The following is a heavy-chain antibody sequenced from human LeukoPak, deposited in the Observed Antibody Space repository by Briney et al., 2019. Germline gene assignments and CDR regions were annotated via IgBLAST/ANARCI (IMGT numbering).Heavy chain of an antibody. CDR3: TAEGSKIGYIYFLF. V-gene: IGHV3-15*01. D-gene: IGHD5-24*01. CDR1: GFGFSGTW. Sequence: GGSLRLSCATSGFGFSGTWMSWVRQAPGKGLEWVGRIKGDGTTDYAAPVKGRFTISRDDSKNTMYLQMNSLEAEDTAVFYCTAEGSKIGYIYFLFWGQGTLVTVSA. J-gene: IGHJ4*02. CDR2: IKGDGTT.